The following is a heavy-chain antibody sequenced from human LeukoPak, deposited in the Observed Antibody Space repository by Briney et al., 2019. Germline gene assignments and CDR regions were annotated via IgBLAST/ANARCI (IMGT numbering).Heavy chain of an antibody. CDR2: IYYSGST. V-gene: IGHV4-39*07. D-gene: IGHD3-22*01. J-gene: IGHJ4*02. CDR1: GASISSSSYY. CDR3: ARDVHDSSDYYYRVDY. Sequence: NPSETLSLTCTVSGASISSSSYYWGWIRQPPGKGLEWIGSIYYSGSTYYNPSLKSRVTISVDTSKNQFSLKLSSVTAADTAVYYCARDVHDSSDYYYRVDYWGQGTLVTVSS.